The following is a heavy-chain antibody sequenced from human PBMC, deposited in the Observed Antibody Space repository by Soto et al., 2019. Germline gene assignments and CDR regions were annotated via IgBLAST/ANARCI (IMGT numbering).Heavy chain of an antibody. V-gene: IGHV1-69*06. CDR3: AGSGLIEAATNWFYP. CDR1: GGTFSSYA. J-gene: IGHJ5*02. CDR2: IIPIFGTA. Sequence: QVQLVQSGAEVKKPGSSVKVSCKASGGTFSSYAISWVRQAPGQGLEWMGGIIPIFGTANYAQKFQGRVTITADKSTSTAYLELSSLRSEDTAVHYCAGSGLIEAATNWFYPWGQGTLVAVSS. D-gene: IGHD6-13*01.